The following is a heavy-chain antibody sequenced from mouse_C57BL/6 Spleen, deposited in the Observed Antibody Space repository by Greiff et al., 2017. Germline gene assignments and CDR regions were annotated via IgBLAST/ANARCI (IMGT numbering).Heavy chain of an antibody. J-gene: IGHJ4*01. CDR3: ARGGYYGSDAMDY. CDR1: GYTFTSYW. V-gene: IGHV1-52*01. D-gene: IGHD1-1*01. Sequence: QVQLQQPGAELVRPGSSVKLSCKASGYTFTSYWMHWVKQRPIQGLEWIGNIDPSDSETHYNQKFKDKATLTVDKSSSTAYMQLSSLTSEDSAVFYCARGGYYGSDAMDYWGQGTSVTVSS. CDR2: IDPSDSET.